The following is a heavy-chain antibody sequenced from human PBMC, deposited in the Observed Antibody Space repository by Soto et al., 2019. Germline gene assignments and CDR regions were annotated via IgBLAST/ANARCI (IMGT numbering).Heavy chain of an antibody. D-gene: IGHD5-12*01. CDR1: GYTFTSYG. J-gene: IGHJ4*02. V-gene: IGHV1-18*01. CDR3: ARVQSGYDFAY. CDR2: ISANNGNT. Sequence: QVQLVQSGAEVKKPGASVKVSCKASGYTFTSYGINWVRQAPGQGLEWMGWISANNGNTHYAQKLKGRVTMPTATSTSTAYMEMRSLRSDDTAVYYCARVQSGYDFAYWGQGTLVTVSS.